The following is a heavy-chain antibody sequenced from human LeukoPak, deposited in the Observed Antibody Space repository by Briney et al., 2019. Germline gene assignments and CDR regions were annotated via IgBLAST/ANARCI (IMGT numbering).Heavy chain of an antibody. CDR1: GFTFSSYG. D-gene: IGHD1-26*01. CDR3: VKLRGIYLDFDS. V-gene: IGHV3-30*18. Sequence: GRSLRLSCAASGFTFSSYGMHWVRQAPGKGLEWVAVISYDGSNKYYADSVKGRFTISRDNSKSTLSLQMDSLRAEDTAVYYCVKLRGIYLDFDSWGRGTLVSVSS. J-gene: IGHJ4*02. CDR2: ISYDGSNK.